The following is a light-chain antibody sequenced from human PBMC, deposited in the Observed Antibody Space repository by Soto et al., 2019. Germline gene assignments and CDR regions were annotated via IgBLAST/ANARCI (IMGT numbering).Light chain of an antibody. CDR3: QQRSNWPPMYT. J-gene: IGKJ2*01. V-gene: IGKV3-11*01. CDR2: DAS. CDR1: QSVSSY. Sequence: IVLTQSPATLSLSPGEIATLSCRSSQSVSSYLAWYQQKPGQAPRLLIYDASNRATGIPARFSRSASGTGFTLTISSLEPEDLAVYYCQQRSNWPPMYTVGQGTKLEIK.